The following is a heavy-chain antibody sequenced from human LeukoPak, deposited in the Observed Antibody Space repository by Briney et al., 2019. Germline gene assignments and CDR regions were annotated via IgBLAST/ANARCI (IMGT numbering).Heavy chain of an antibody. D-gene: IGHD3-22*01. CDR2: IYPGDSDT. CDR3: ATGPYYYDSSGYYDGLDY. CDR1: GYSFTSYW. V-gene: IGHV5-51*01. J-gene: IGHJ4*02. Sequence: GESLKISCKGSGYSFTSYWIGWVRQMPGKGLEWMGIIYPGDSDTRYSPSFQGQVTISADKSISIAYLQWSSLKASDTAMYYCATGPYYYDSSGYYDGLDYWGQGTLVTVSS.